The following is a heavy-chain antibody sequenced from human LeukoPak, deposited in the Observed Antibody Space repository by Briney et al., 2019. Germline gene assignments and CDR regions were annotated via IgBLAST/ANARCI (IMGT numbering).Heavy chain of an antibody. Sequence: PGGSLRHSCAASGFTFSSYAMHWVRQAPGKGLEWVAVISYDGNNKYYADSVKGRFTISRDNSKNTLYLQMNSLRAEDTAVYYCARDGYCSSTSCGGVYYYYGMDVWGKGTTVTVSS. CDR3: ARDGYCSSTSCGGVYYYYGMDV. D-gene: IGHD2-2*01. CDR2: ISYDGNNK. CDR1: GFTFSSYA. V-gene: IGHV3-30*04. J-gene: IGHJ6*04.